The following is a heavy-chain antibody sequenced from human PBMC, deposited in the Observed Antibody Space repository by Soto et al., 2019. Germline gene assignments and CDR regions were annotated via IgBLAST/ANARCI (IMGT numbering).Heavy chain of an antibody. J-gene: IGHJ5*02. D-gene: IGHD3-3*01. V-gene: IGHV1-2*04. CDR3: ARVPYDFWSGSNWFDP. CDR1: GYTFTGYY. Sequence: QVQLVQSGAEVKKPGASVKVSCKASGYTFTGYYMHWVRQAPGQGLEWMGWINPNSGGTNYEQKFQGWVTITRDTSISTAYMELSRLRSDDTAVYYCARVPYDFWSGSNWFDPWGQGTLVTVSS. CDR2: INPNSGGT.